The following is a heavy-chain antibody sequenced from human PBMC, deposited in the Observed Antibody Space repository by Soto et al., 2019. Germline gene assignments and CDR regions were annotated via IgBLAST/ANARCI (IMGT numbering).Heavy chain of an antibody. CDR2: INHSGST. V-gene: IGHV4-34*01. CDR1: GGSFSGYY. CDR3: ARGDYHDTSGPFSDAFDV. D-gene: IGHD3-22*01. J-gene: IGHJ3*01. Sequence: SETLSLTCAVYGGSFSGYYWSWIRQPPGKGLEWIGEINHSGSTNYNPSLKSRVTISVDTSKNQFSLKLSSVTAADTAVYYCARGDYHDTSGPFSDAFDVWGQGTMVTVSS.